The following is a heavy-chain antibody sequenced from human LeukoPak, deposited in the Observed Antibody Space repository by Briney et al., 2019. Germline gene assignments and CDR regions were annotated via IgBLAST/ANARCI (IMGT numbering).Heavy chain of an antibody. D-gene: IGHD3-10*01. Sequence: GGSLRLSCAASGFTFSSYAMSWVRQAPGKGLEWVSIISVSGGTTYYADSVKGRFTISRDNSKNTLYLQMNSLRAEDTAVYYCASRGDSGSYKYFQHWGQGTLVTVSS. CDR3: ASRGDSGSYKYFQH. CDR2: ISVSGGTT. J-gene: IGHJ1*01. V-gene: IGHV3-23*01. CDR1: GFTFSSYA.